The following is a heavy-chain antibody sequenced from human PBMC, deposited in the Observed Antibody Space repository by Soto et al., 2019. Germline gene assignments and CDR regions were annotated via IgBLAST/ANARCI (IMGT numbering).Heavy chain of an antibody. Sequence: SETQSLTCTVSGGSISSYYWSWIRQPPGKGLEWIGYIYYSGSTNYNPSLKGRVTISVDTSKNQFSLKLSSVTAADTAVYYCARETEGVPDYWGQGTLVTVSS. CDR3: ARETEGVPDY. D-gene: IGHD3-10*01. CDR1: GGSISSYY. CDR2: IYYSGST. J-gene: IGHJ4*02. V-gene: IGHV4-59*01.